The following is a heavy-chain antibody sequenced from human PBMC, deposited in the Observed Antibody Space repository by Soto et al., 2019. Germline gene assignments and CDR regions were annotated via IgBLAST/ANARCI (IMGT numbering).Heavy chain of an antibody. J-gene: IGHJ4*02. D-gene: IGHD3-22*01. CDR2: ISSRGDII. CDR3: ASDIGYYDSSGYFDH. Sequence: GWSLRLSCAVSGFIFSDSYMSWIRQAPGKGLEWVSYISSRGDIIYYADSVKGRFTISRDHAKNSLYLQMNSLRAEDTAVYYCASDIGYYDSSGYFDHWAQRTLVPVSS. CDR1: GFIFSDSY. V-gene: IGHV3-11*01.